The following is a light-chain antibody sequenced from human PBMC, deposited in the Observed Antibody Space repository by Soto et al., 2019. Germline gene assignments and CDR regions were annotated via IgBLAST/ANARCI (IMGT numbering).Light chain of an antibody. CDR1: QGISNY. Sequence: DIQMTQSPSSLSASVGDRVTITCRASQGISNYLAWYQQKPGQVPKLLIDAASTLQSGVTSRFSGSGSGTDFTLTISSLQPEDVATYYCQKYYSARWTFGQGTRVDIK. CDR3: QKYYSARWT. V-gene: IGKV1-27*01. CDR2: AAS. J-gene: IGKJ1*01.